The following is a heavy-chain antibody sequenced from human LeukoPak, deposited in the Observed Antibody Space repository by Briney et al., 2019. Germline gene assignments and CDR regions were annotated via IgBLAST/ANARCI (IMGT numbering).Heavy chain of an antibody. V-gene: IGHV4-61*01. D-gene: IGHD3-16*02. Sequence: SETLSLTRTVSGGSVSSGTYYWTWIRQSPGKGLEWIGYIFYNGNTDYNPSHKSRVTISVDTSKNQFSLKLSSVTAADTAVYYCARGSEGLRLGELSFLFDYWGQGTLVTVSS. J-gene: IGHJ4*02. CDR2: IFYNGNT. CDR1: GGSVSSGTYY. CDR3: ARGSEGLRLGELSFLFDY.